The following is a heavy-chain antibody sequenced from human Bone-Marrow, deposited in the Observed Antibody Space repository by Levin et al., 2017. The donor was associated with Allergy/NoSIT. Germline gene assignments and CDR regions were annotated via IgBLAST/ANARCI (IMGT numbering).Heavy chain of an antibody. Sequence: LSLTCAASGFTFSTYWMHWVRHAPGKGLVWVSRINIDGTSIVYADSVKGRFTISRDNNKNMLYLQMNSLRAEDTALYYCVRESPSVFDIWGQGTTVTVSS. V-gene: IGHV3-74*01. CDR2: INIDGTSI. J-gene: IGHJ3*02. CDR1: GFTFSTYW. D-gene: IGHD5/OR15-5a*01. CDR3: VRESPSVFDI.